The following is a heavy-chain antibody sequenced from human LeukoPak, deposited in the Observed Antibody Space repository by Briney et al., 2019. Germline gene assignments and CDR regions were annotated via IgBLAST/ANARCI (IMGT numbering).Heavy chain of an antibody. J-gene: IGHJ4*02. CDR2: INHSGST. CDR3: ARVGRGGITMVRGVIGHLDYFDY. V-gene: IGHV4-34*01. D-gene: IGHD3-10*01. CDR1: GGSFSGYY. Sequence: SETLSLTCAVYGGSFSGYYWSWIRQPPGKGLEWLGEINHSGSTNYNPSLKSRVTISVNTSKNQFSLKLSSVTAADTAVYYCARVGRGGITMVRGVIGHLDYFDYWGQGTLVTVSS.